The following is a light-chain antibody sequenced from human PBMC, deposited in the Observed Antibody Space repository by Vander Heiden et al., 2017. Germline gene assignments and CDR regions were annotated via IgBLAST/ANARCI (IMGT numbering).Light chain of an antibody. V-gene: IGKV1-6*01. J-gene: IGKJ1*01. Sequence: AIQMTQSPSSLSASVGDRVTITCRSSPDIGNDLTWYQQKPGKAPKFLISAVSSLEGGVPSRFSGSGFGTDFTLTITSLQPEDSATYYCLQDHVFPWTLGQGTMVEVK. CDR2: AVS. CDR1: PDIGND. CDR3: LQDHVFPWT.